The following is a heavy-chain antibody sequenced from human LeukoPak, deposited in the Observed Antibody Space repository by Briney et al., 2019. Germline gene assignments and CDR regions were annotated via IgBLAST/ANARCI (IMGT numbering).Heavy chain of an antibody. Sequence: SETLSLTCAVYGGSFSDYYWSWIRQPPGKGLEWIGEINHGGSTNYNPSLKSRVTMSLDTSNDQFSLRLTSVTAADTAVYYCAGWRWLPQYNWFDPWGQGILVTVSS. CDR1: GGSFSDYY. CDR2: INHGGST. D-gene: IGHD2-15*01. J-gene: IGHJ5*02. CDR3: AGWRWLPQYNWFDP. V-gene: IGHV4-34*01.